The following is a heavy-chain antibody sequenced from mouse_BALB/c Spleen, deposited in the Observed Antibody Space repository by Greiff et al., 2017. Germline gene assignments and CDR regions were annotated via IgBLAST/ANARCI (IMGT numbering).Heavy chain of an antibody. J-gene: IGHJ2*01. V-gene: IGHV5-17*02. CDR1: GFTFSSFG. D-gene: IGHD2-3*01. CDR3: ARDGYYFYFDY. CDR2: ISSGSSTI. Sequence: DVQLVESGGGLVQPGGSRKLSCAASGFTFSSFGMHWVRQAPEKGLEWVAYISSGSSTIYYADTVKGRFTISRDKPKNTLFLQMTSLRSEDTAMYYCARDGYYFYFDYWGQGTTLTVSS.